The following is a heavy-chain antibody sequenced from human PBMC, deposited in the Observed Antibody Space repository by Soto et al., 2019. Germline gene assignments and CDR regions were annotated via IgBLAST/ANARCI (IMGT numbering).Heavy chain of an antibody. V-gene: IGHV3-21*01. Sequence: GGSLRLSYAASGFTFSSYSMNWVRQAPGKGLEWVSSISSSSSCIYYADSVKGRFTISRDNAKNSLYLQMNSLRAEDTAVYYCARGLVPYSSSWYYFDYWGQGPLFTVSS. CDR3: ARGLVPYSSSWYYFDY. CDR2: ISSSSSCI. D-gene: IGHD6-13*01. CDR1: GFTFSSYS. J-gene: IGHJ4*02.